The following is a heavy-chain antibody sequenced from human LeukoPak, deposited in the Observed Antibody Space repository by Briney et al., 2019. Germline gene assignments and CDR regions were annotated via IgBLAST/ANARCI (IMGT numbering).Heavy chain of an antibody. V-gene: IGHV1-69*04. CDR2: IVPFLDIT. CDR1: GGSFSSFG. D-gene: IGHD3-3*01. CDR3: ARSTYDFWSGYYWFDP. J-gene: IGHJ5*02. Sequence: SVKVSCKVSGGSFSSFGISWVRQAPGQGLEWMGRIVPFLDITNYAQKFQGRVTITADESTSTAYMELSSLRSEDTAVYYCARSTYDFWSGYYWFDPWGQGTLVTVSS.